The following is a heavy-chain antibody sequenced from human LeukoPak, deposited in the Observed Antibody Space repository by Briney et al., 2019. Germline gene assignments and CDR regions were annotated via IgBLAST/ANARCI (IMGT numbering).Heavy chain of an antibody. V-gene: IGHV3-9*01. D-gene: IGHD1-26*01. J-gene: IGHJ4*02. CDR1: GFTFDDYT. Sequence: GGSLRLSCAASGFTFDDYTMHWVRQAPGKGLEWVSGISWNSGSLGYADSVKGRFTISRDNSKNTLYLQMNSLRAEGTAVYYCATLPNWGQGTLVTVSS. CDR2: ISWNSGSL. CDR3: ATLPN.